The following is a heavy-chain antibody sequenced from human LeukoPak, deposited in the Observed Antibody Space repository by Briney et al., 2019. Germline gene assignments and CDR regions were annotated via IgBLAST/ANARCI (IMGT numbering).Heavy chain of an antibody. Sequence: GGSLRLSCAASGFTFSSYSMNWVRQAPGKGLEWVSAISSGSTYIYYTDSVKGRFTVSRDNAKNSLYLQMNSLRAEDTAVYYCARPRATYFYFGMDVWGRGTTVTVSS. CDR2: ISSGSTYI. CDR1: GFTFSSYS. V-gene: IGHV3-21*01. CDR3: ARPRATYFYFGMDV. J-gene: IGHJ6*02.